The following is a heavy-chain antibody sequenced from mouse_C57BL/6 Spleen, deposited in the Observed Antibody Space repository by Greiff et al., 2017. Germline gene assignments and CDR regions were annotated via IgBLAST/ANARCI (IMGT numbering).Heavy chain of an antibody. Sequence: QVQLQQPGAELVMPGASVKLSCKASGYTFTSYWMHWVKQRPGQGLEWIGEIDPSDSYTNYNQKFKGKSTLTVDKASSTAYMQLSSLTSEDSAVYYCARSGRAMDYWGQGTAVSGSS. CDR2: IDPSDSYT. CDR1: GYTFTSYW. D-gene: IGHD4-1*01. CDR3: ARSGRAMDY. V-gene: IGHV1-69*01. J-gene: IGHJ4*01.